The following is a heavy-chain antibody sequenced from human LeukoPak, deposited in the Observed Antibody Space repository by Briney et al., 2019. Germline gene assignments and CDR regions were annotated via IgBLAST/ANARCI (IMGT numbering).Heavy chain of an antibody. J-gene: IGHJ4*02. CDR1: GGSISSSSYY. CDR2: IYDSGST. D-gene: IGHD1-26*01. V-gene: IGHV4-39*02. CDR3: ARDGGTDGIDY. Sequence: SETLSLTCTVSGGSISSSSYYWGWIRQPPGTGREWLGIIYDSGSTYYNPSLKSRVTISVDTSKNQFSLKLSSVTAADTAVYYCARDGGTDGIDYWGQGTLVTASS.